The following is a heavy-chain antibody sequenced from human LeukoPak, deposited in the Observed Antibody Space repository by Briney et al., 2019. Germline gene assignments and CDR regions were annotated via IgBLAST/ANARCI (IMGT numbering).Heavy chain of an antibody. J-gene: IGHJ4*02. V-gene: IGHV3-30*04. CDR3: AREYATGTFDY. CDR1: GFTFSSYA. Sequence: PGRSLRLSCAASGFTFSSYAMHWVRQAPGKGLEWVAVISYDGSNKYYADSVKGRSTISRDNSKNTLYLQMNSLRAEDTAVYYCAREYATGTFDYWGQGTLVTVSS. CDR2: ISYDGSNK. D-gene: IGHD1-1*01.